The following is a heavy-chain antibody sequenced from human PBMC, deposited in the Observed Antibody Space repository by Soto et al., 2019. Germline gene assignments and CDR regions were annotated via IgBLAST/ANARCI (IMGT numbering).Heavy chain of an antibody. D-gene: IGHD1-1*01. Sequence: SETLSLTCTVSSGSISSGDYYWSWIRQPPGKGLEWIGYIYYSGSTYYNPSLKSRVTISVDTSKNQFSLKLSSVTAADTAVYYCAREEATTKYNWFDPWGQGTLVTVSS. J-gene: IGHJ5*02. CDR3: AREEATTKYNWFDP. CDR2: IYYSGST. CDR1: SGSISSGDYY. V-gene: IGHV4-30-4*01.